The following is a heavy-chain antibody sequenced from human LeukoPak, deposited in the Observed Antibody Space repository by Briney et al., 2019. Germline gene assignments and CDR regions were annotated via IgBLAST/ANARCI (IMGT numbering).Heavy chain of an antibody. D-gene: IGHD3-3*01. J-gene: IGHJ4*02. V-gene: IGHV3-7*01. CDR3: ARKYDFWSGYPSDY. Sequence: GGSLRLSCAASGFTFSSYWMSWVRQAPGKGLEWVANIKQDGSEKYYVDSVKGRFTISRDNAKNSLYLQMNSLRAEDTAVYYCARKYDFWSGYPSDYWGQGTLVTVSS. CDR2: IKQDGSEK. CDR1: GFTFSSYW.